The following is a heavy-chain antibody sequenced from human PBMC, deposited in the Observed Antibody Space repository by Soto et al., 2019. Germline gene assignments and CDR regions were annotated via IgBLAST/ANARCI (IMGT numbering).Heavy chain of an antibody. J-gene: IGHJ5*02. CDR2: IIPIFGTA. CDR1: GGTFSSYA. V-gene: IGHV1-69*13. CDR3: ARAPKHYDSSTGGPWFDP. D-gene: IGHD3-22*01. Sequence: SVKVSCKASGGTFSSYAISWVRQAPGQGLEWMGGIIPIFGTANYAQKFQGRVTITADESTSTAYMELSSLRSEDTAVYYCARAPKHYDSSTGGPWFDPWGQGTLVTVSS.